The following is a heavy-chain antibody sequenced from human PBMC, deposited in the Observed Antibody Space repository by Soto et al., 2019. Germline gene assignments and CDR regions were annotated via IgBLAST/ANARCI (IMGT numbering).Heavy chain of an antibody. D-gene: IGHD3-10*01. Sequence: PSETLSLTCAVSGGSISSGGYSWSWIRQPPGKGLEWIGYIYHSGSTYYNPSLKSRVTISVDTSKNQFSLKLSSVTAADTAVYYCARLWKGYYYGSGSPKVGMDFWGQGTTVTVSS. V-gene: IGHV4-30-2*01. CDR2: IYHSGST. J-gene: IGHJ6*02. CDR3: ARLWKGYYYGSGSPKVGMDF. CDR1: GGSISSGGYS.